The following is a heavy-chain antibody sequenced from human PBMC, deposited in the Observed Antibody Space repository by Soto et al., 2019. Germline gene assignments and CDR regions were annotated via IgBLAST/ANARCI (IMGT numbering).Heavy chain of an antibody. CDR2: IYYSGST. CDR3: ARTPRYSGYGPDEYYSDY. CDR1: GGSISSSSHY. V-gene: IGHV4-39*01. Sequence: SETLSLTCTVSGGSISSSSHYWGWIRQPPGKGLEWIGSIYYSGSTYYNPSLKSRVTISVDTSKNQFSLKLSSVTAADTAVYYCARTPRYSGYGPDEYYSDYWGQGTLVT. D-gene: IGHD5-12*01. J-gene: IGHJ4*02.